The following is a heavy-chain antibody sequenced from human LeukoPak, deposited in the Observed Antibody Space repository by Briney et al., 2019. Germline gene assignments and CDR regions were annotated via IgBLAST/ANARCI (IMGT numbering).Heavy chain of an antibody. V-gene: IGHV3-23*01. D-gene: IGHD3-9*01. CDR3: TKHASYYDVLTGYLSTLDY. J-gene: IGHJ4*02. CDR1: QFTFSRYA. Sequence: GGSLRLSCAASQFTFSRYAISWVRQAPGMGLEWVSVISFSGGNTYYADSVKGRFTISRDNSNNMLHLQMNSLRAEDTAVYYCTKHASYYDVLTGYLSTLDYWGQGTLVTVSS. CDR2: ISFSGGNT.